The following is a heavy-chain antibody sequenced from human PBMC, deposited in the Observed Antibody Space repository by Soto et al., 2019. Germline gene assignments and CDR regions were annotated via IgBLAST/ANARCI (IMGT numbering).Heavy chain of an antibody. V-gene: IGHV1-18*01. CDR3: ARWGIDIVVVPAAKVSGWFDP. D-gene: IGHD2-2*01. J-gene: IGHJ5*02. Sequence: QVQLVQSGAEVKKPGASVKVSCKASGYTFTSYGISWVRQAPGQGLEWMGWISAYNGNTNYAQKLQGRVTMTTYTSTSTAYLELRSLSSDDTAVYYCARWGIDIVVVPAAKVSGWFDPWGQGILVTVSS. CDR2: ISAYNGNT. CDR1: GYTFTSYG.